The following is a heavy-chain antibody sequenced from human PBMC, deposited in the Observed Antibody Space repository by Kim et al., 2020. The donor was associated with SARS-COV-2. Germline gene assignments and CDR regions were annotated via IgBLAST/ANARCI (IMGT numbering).Heavy chain of an antibody. CDR3: ARETDYYDSSGADY. J-gene: IGHJ4*02. CDR2: INAGNGNT. CDR1: GYTFTSYA. D-gene: IGHD3-22*01. Sequence: ASVKVSCKASGYTFTSYAMHWVRQAPGQRLEWMGWINAGNGNTKYSQKFQGRVTITRDTSASTAYMELSSLRSEDTAVYYCARETDYYDSSGADYWGQGTLVTVSS. V-gene: IGHV1-3*01.